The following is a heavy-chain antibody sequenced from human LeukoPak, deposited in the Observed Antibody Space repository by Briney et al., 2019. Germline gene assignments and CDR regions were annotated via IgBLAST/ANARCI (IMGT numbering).Heavy chain of an antibody. J-gene: IGHJ6*02. D-gene: IGHD2-2*01. CDR3: ARKGVYCSSTSCQIPYGMDV. CDR2: ISSSSSYI. CDR1: GFTFSSYS. V-gene: IGHV3-21*01. Sequence: GGSLRLSCAASGFTFSSYSMNWVRQAPGKGLEWVSSISSSSSYIYYADSVKGRFTISRDNAKNSLYLQMNSLRAEHTAVYYCARKGVYCSSTSCQIPYGMDVWGQGTTVTVSS.